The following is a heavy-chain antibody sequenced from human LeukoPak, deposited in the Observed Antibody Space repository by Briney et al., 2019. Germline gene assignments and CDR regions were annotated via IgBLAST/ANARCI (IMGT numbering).Heavy chain of an antibody. CDR3: ARDRRGNSGYYTNFDY. Sequence: GASVKVSCKASGYTFTSYYMHGVRQAPGQGLEWMGIINPSGGSTSYAQKFQGRVTMTSDTSTSTVYMELSSLRSEDTAVYYCARDRRGNSGYYTNFDYWGQGTLVTVSS. CDR1: GYTFTSYY. D-gene: IGHD3-22*01. J-gene: IGHJ4*02. V-gene: IGHV1-46*01. CDR2: INPSGGST.